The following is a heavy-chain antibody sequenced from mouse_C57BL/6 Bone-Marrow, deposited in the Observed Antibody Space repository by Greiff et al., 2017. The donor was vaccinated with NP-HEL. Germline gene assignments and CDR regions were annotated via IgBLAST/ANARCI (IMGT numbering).Heavy chain of an antibody. CDR2: LNPSSGYY. CDR3: ARGMENGSSPFDD. Sequence: QVQLQQSGAELARPGASVKMSCKASGYTFTSYSMHWVKQRPGQGLEWIGYLNPSSGYYTYNQKFKDKATLTADKSSSTAYMQLSRLTSEDAAVYYCARGMENGSSPFDDWGQGTTLTVSS. J-gene: IGHJ2*01. V-gene: IGHV1-4*01. D-gene: IGHD1-1*01. CDR1: GYTFTSYS.